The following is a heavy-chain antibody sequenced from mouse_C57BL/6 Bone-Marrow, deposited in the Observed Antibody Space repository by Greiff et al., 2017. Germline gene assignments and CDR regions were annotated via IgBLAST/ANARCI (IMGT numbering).Heavy chain of an antibody. CDR3: ARLLRNHYCYAMDY. CDR1: GYTFTSYW. V-gene: IGHV1-61*01. Sequence: VQLQQPGAELVRPGSSVKLSCKASGYTFTSYWMGWVKQRPGQGLEWIGNIYPSDSETHYNQKFKDKATLTVDKSSSTAYMQLSRLTSEDSAVYYWARLLRNHYCYAMDYWGQGTSVTVSS. J-gene: IGHJ4*01. D-gene: IGHD1-1*01. CDR2: IYPSDSET.